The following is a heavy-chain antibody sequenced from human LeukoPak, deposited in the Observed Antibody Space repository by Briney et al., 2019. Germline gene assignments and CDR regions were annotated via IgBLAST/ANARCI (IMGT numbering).Heavy chain of an antibody. D-gene: IGHD2-15*01. CDR2: IYYSGST. J-gene: IGHJ6*02. CDR1: GGSISSYY. V-gene: IGHV4-59*08. Sequence: PSETLSLTCTVSGGSISSYYWSWIRQPPGKGLEWIGYIYYSGSTNYNPSLKSRVTISVDTSKNQFSLKLSSVTAADTAVYYCATALGYCSGGSCLGYDSYYGMDVWGQGTTVTVSS. CDR3: ATALGYCSGGSCLGYDSYYGMDV.